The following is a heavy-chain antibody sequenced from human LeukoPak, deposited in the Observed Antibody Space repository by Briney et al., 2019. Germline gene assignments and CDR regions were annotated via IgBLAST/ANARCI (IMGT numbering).Heavy chain of an antibody. J-gene: IGHJ4*02. CDR3: ARAVKQWLGYFDY. V-gene: IGHV3-11*01. D-gene: IGHD6-19*01. Sequence: PGGSLRLSCAASGFTISDYYMSWIRQAAGKGLEWVSYISSSGSTIYYADSVKGRFTISRDNAKNSLYLQMNSLRAEDTAVYYCARAVKQWLGYFDYWGQGTLVTVSS. CDR1: GFTISDYY. CDR2: ISSSGSTI.